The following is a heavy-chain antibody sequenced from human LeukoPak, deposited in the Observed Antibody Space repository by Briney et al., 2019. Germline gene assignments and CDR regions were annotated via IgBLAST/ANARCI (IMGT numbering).Heavy chain of an antibody. Sequence: SETLSLTCTVASDSIFTSNWWSWVRQPPGKGLEWTGQIFHSRSTSYSPSLKSRVTISMDKSKNQISLRLTSVTAADTAVYYCARSPTKRVPEDYWGQGTLVTVSS. V-gene: IGHV4-4*02. CDR3: ARSPTKRVPEDY. CDR1: SDSIFTSNW. CDR2: IFHSRST. D-gene: IGHD2-2*01. J-gene: IGHJ4*02.